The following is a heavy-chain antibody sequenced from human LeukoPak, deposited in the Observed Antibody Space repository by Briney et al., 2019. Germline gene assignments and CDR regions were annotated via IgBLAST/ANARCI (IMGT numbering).Heavy chain of an antibody. V-gene: IGHV1-69*13. CDR1: GGTFSSYA. Sequence: ASVKVSCKASGGTFSSYAISWVRQAPGQGLEWMGGIIPIFSTANYAQKFQGRVTITADESTSTAYMELSSLRSEDTAVYYCASWPTYYYDSSGYHDYWGQGTLVTVSS. D-gene: IGHD3-22*01. CDR2: IIPIFSTA. CDR3: ASWPTYYYDSSGYHDY. J-gene: IGHJ4*02.